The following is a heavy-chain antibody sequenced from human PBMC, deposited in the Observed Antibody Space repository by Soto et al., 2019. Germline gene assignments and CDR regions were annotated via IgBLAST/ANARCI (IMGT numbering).Heavy chain of an antibody. J-gene: IGHJ3*02. CDR2: IYYSGST. V-gene: IGHV4-31*11. Sequence: PSETLSLTCAVSGGSISSGDYYWSWIRQHPGKDLEWIGYIYYSGSTYYNPSLKSRVIISVDTSKNQFSLKLSSVTAADTAVYYCASYKTGDAFDIWGQGTMVTVSS. CDR3: ASYKTGDAFDI. CDR1: GGSISSGDYY. D-gene: IGHD1-1*01.